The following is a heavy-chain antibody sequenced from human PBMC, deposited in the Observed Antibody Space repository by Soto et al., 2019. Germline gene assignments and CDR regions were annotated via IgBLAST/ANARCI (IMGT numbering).Heavy chain of an antibody. J-gene: IGHJ4*02. CDR3: ASFLSYSSGWYRDY. CDR1: GGTFSSYA. V-gene: IGHV1-69*01. D-gene: IGHD6-19*01. CDR2: IIPIFGTA. Sequence: QVPLVQSGAEVKKPGSSVKVSCKASGGTFSSYAISWVRQAPGQGLEWMGGIIPIFGTANYAQKLQGRVTITADESTSTAYMELSSLRSEDTAVYYCASFLSYSSGWYRDYWGQGTLVTVSS.